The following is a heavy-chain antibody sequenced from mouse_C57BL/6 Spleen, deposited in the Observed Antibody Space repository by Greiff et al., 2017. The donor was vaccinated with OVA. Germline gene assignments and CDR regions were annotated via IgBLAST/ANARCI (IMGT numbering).Heavy chain of an antibody. Sequence: EVQLQQSGPELVKPGASVKIPCKASGYTFTDYNMDWVKQSHGKSLEWIGDINPNNGGTIYNQKFKGKATLTVDKSSSTAYMELRSLTSEDTAVYYCARSRYGNYEAWFAYWGQGTLVTVSA. V-gene: IGHV1-18*01. CDR2: INPNNGGT. CDR1: GYTFTDYN. CDR3: ARSRYGNYEAWFAY. D-gene: IGHD2-1*01. J-gene: IGHJ3*01.